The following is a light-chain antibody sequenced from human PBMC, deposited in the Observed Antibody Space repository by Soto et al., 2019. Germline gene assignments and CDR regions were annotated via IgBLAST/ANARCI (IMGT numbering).Light chain of an antibody. Sequence: QSALTQPASVSGSPGQSITISCTGTSSDIGGYNYFSWYQQHPGKAPKLMLYEVSNRPSGVSNRFSGFKSGNTASLTITGLQAEDEADYYCNSYTSSSTLSVFGTGTKVTVL. CDR1: SSDIGGYNY. V-gene: IGLV2-14*01. J-gene: IGLJ1*01. CDR3: NSYTSSSTLSV. CDR2: EVS.